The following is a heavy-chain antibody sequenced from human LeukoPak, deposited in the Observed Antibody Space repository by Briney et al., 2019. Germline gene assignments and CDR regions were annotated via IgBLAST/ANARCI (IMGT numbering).Heavy chain of an antibody. Sequence: GGSLRLSCAASGFTFSSYGMHWVRQAPGKGLEWVAVTWYDGSNKYYADSVKGRFTISRDNSKNTLYLQMNSLRAEDTAVYYCARSRSRLLLLLWFDPWGQGTLVTVSS. D-gene: IGHD3-22*01. CDR3: ARSRSRLLLLLWFDP. CDR2: TWYDGSNK. CDR1: GFTFSSYG. V-gene: IGHV3-33*01. J-gene: IGHJ5*02.